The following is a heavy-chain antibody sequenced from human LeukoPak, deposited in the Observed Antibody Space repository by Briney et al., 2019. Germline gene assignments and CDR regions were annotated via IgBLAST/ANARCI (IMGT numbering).Heavy chain of an antibody. V-gene: IGHV5-51*01. CDR1: GYSFTSYW. CDR3: ARSRAALGYCSAGSCYAPYY. D-gene: IGHD2-15*01. Sequence: GEDLKIYCNGSGYSFTSYWLGWVRQMPGKGLEWMGIIYPCESDTRYTPPFQSQDTISADNYNSPPSLQWRGLRASDTAIYYCARSRAALGYCSAGSCYAPYYWGQGTLVTVSS. CDR2: IYPCESDT. J-gene: IGHJ4*02.